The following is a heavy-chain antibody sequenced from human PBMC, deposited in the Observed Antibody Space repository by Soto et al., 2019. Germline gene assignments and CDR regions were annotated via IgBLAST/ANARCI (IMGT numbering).Heavy chain of an antibody. CDR2: IYHTGST. CDR3: ARRMTTGGLDY. Sequence: SETLSLTCTVSGGSISTYYWSWIRQSPGKGLEWIGYIYHTGSTNYNPSLKSRVTISVDTSKNQFSLKLRSVTAADTAVYYCARRMTTGGLDYWGQGTLVTVSS. D-gene: IGHD1-1*01. CDR1: GGSISTYY. V-gene: IGHV4-59*01. J-gene: IGHJ4*02.